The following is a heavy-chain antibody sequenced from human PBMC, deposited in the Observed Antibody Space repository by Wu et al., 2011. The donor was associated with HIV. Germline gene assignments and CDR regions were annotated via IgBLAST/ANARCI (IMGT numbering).Heavy chain of an antibody. J-gene: IGHJ3*02. CDR2: IIPIFGTA. Sequence: VKKPGASVKVSCKASGGTFSSYVISWVRQAPGQGLQWMGRIIPIFGTANYAQKFQDRVTITADESTSTAYMELSSLRSEDTAVYYCARGAMTRGGEVDIWGQGTMVTVSS. V-gene: IGHV1-69*13. CDR1: GGTFSSYV. CDR3: ARGAMTRGGEVDI. D-gene: IGHD2-15*01.